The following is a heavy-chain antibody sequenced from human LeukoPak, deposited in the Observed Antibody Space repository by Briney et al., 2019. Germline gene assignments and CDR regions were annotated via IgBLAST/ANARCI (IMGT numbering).Heavy chain of an antibody. Sequence: GGSLRLSCVASGFTFSNYWMSWVCQAPGQGLEWVANIKQDGSEKYYVDSVKGRFTISRDNAKNSLYLQMNSLRAENTAVYYCAREVTPYYWGQGTLVTVSS. CDR1: GFTFSNYW. D-gene: IGHD2-21*02. CDR3: AREVTPYY. V-gene: IGHV3-7*01. J-gene: IGHJ4*02. CDR2: IKQDGSEK.